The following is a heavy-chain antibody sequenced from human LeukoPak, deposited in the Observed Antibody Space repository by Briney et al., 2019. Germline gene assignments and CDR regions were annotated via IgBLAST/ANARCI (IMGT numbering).Heavy chain of an antibody. CDR2: INPNSGGT. J-gene: IGHJ4*02. CDR1: GYTFTGYY. CDR3: ATLQDWLLGGATTYFDY. V-gene: IGHV1-2*02. D-gene: IGHD1-26*01. Sequence: ASVKVSCKASGYTFTGYYMHWVRQAPGQGLEWMGWINPNSGGTNYAQKFQGRVTMTRDMSISTAYMELSRLRSDDTAVYYCATLQDWLLGGATTYFDYWGQGTLVTVSS.